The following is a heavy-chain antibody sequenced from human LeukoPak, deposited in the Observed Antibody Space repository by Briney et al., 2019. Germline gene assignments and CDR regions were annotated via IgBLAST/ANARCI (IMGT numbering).Heavy chain of an antibody. CDR2: ISGSGGST. CDR1: GFTFSSYA. J-gene: IGHJ4*02. V-gene: IGHV3-23*01. CDR3: ARDLYSGSYHGVNY. D-gene: IGHD1-26*01. Sequence: GGSLRLSCAASGFTFSSYAMSWVRQAPGKGLEWVSSISGSGGSTYYADSAKGRFTISRDNSKITLYLQMNSLRAEDTAVYYCARDLYSGSYHGVNYWGQGTLVTVSS.